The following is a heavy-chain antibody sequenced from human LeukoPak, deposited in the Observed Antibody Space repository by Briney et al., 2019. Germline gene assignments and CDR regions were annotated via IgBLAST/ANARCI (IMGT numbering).Heavy chain of an antibody. CDR2: INHSGST. J-gene: IGHJ4*02. V-gene: IGHV4-34*01. CDR3: ARLISSRAPEPFDY. CDR1: GGSFSGYY. Sequence: SETLSLTCAVYGGSFSGYYWSWIRQPPGRGLERIGEINHSGSTNYNPSLKSRVTISVDTSKNQFSLKLSSVTAADTAVYYCARLISSRAPEPFDYWGQGTLVTVSS. D-gene: IGHD6-13*01.